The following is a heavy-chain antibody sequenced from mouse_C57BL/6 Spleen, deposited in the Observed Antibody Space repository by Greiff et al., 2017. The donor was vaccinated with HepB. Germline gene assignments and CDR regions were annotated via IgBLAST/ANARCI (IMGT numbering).Heavy chain of an antibody. Sequence: VQLQQPGAELVRPGSSVKLSCKASGYTFTSYWMHWVKQRPIQGLEWIGNIDPSDSETHYNQKFKDKATLTVDKSSSTAYMHLSSLTSEDSAVYYCARNYDERELDYWGQGTTLTVSS. V-gene: IGHV1-52*01. CDR3: ARNYDERELDY. CDR2: IDPSDSET. J-gene: IGHJ2*01. CDR1: GYTFTSYW. D-gene: IGHD2-4*01.